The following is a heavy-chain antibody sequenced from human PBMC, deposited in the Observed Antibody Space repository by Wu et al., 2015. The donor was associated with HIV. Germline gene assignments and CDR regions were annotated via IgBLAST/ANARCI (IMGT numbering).Heavy chain of an antibody. CDR2: INPKNGGT. CDR1: GYSFTDYY. Sequence: QVQLVQSEAEVKKPGASMKVSCKASGYSFTDYYIYWVRQVPGQGLEWMGWINPKNGGTDYARGFQGRVTMTRDMSSSTVYVELKELTSEDTAMYFCARSHKWLQLRYAGNFDYWGRG. D-gene: IGHD5-12*01. J-gene: IGHJ4*03. V-gene: IGHV1-2*02. CDR3: ARSHKWLQLRYAGNFDY.